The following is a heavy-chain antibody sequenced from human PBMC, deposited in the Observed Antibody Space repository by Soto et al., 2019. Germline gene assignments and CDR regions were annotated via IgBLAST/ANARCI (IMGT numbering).Heavy chain of an antibody. D-gene: IGHD6-19*01. Sequence: EVQLVESGGGLVQPGRSLRLSCVASGFTFDSYAMHWVRQAPGKGLEWVSGISWSSGSVGYGDSVRGRFTISRDNGKNSLYLEMNSLRVEDTAFYYCVKDIHEQWLVSHFEYWGQGALVTVSS. CDR3: VKDIHEQWLVSHFEY. J-gene: IGHJ4*02. V-gene: IGHV3-9*01. CDR2: ISWSSGSV. CDR1: GFTFDSYA.